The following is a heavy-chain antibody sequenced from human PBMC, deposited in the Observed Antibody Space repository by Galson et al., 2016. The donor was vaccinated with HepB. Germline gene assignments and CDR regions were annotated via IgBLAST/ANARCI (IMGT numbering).Heavy chain of an antibody. D-gene: IGHD3-10*01. CDR2: INGRGDTT. CDR1: GFTFSGYA. Sequence: SLRLSCAASGFTFSGYAMSWVRQAPGKGLEWVSSINGRGDTTYYADSVEGRFTTSRDKSKNTLYLQMDSLKVEDTAVYYCAKDPYYYGSGGYYFDYWGQGTQVTVSS. V-gene: IGHV3-23*01. J-gene: IGHJ4*02. CDR3: AKDPYYYGSGGYYFDY.